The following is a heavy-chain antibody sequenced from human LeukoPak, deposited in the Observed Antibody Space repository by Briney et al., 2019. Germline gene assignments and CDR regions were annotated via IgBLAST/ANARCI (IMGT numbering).Heavy chain of an antibody. CDR1: GGSFSGYY. CDR3: ARNKYYDFWSGYSHFDY. J-gene: IGHJ4*02. D-gene: IGHD3-3*01. Sequence: SETLSLTCAVYGGSFSGYYWSWIRQPPGKGLEWIGEINHSGSTNYNPSLKSRVTISVDTSKNQFSLKLSSVTAADTAVYYCARNKYYDFWSGYSHFDYWGQGTLVTVSS. CDR2: INHSGST. V-gene: IGHV4-34*01.